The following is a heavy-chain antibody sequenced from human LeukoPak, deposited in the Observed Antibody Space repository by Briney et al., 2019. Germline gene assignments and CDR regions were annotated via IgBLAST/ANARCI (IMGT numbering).Heavy chain of an antibody. V-gene: IGHV3-33*08. D-gene: IGHD6-19*01. Sequence: PGGSLRLSCATSGFTFSSFTMNWVRQAPGKGLEWVAVIWYDGSNKYYADSVKGRFTISRDNSKNTLYLQMNSLRAEDTAVYYCARDSSSGWFDAFDIWGQGTMVTVS. CDR1: GFTFSSFT. CDR2: IWYDGSNK. CDR3: ARDSSSGWFDAFDI. J-gene: IGHJ3*02.